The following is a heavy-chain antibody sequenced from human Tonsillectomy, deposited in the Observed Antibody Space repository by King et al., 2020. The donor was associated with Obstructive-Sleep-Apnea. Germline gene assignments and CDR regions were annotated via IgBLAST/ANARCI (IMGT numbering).Heavy chain of an antibody. D-gene: IGHD1-1*01. CDR2: ISSSSRTI. CDR3: AREGIETNDEGYYYYGMDV. Sequence: VQLVESGGGLVQPGGSLRLSCAASGFTFSRYSMNWVRQAPGKGLEWLSYISSSSRTIYYADSVKGRFTISRDNARHSLYLQMNSLRAEDTAVYYCAREGIETNDEGYYYYGMDVWGQGTTVTVSS. V-gene: IGHV3-48*01. CDR1: GFTFSRYS. J-gene: IGHJ6*02.